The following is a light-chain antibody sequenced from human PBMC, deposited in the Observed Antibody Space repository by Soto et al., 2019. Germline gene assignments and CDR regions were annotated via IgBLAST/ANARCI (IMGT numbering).Light chain of an antibody. CDR3: QQFYNYPRT. Sequence: AIRMTQSPSSFSASTGDRVSITCRATQDIGTYLAWYQQIPGKAPKLLIYDASTLQTGVPSRFSGSGSGTDFTLTISYLQSEDFGTYFCQQFYNYPRTFGEGTKVAXK. J-gene: IGKJ1*01. CDR2: DAS. CDR1: QDIGTY. V-gene: IGKV1-8*01.